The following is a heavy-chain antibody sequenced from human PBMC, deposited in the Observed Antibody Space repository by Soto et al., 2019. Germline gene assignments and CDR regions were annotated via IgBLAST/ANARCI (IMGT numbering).Heavy chain of an antibody. CDR3: ARKVVPAAFFDY. D-gene: IGHD2-2*01. CDR2: INHSGST. J-gene: IGHJ4*02. Sequence: QVQLQQWGAGLLKPSETLSLTCAVYGGSFSGYYWSWIRQPQGKGLEWIGDINHSGSTNYNPSLKSRVTISVDTSKNQFSLKLSSVTAADTAVYYCARKVVPAAFFDYWGQGTLVTVSS. V-gene: IGHV4-34*01. CDR1: GGSFSGYY.